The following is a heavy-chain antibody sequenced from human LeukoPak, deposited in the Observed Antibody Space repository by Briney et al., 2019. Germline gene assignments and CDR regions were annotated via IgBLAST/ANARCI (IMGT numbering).Heavy chain of an antibody. D-gene: IGHD3-10*01. Sequence: SVKVSCKASGGTFSSYAISWVRQAPGQGLEWMGGIIPIFGTANYAQKFQGRVTITADESTSTAYMELSSLRSEDTAVYYCARGAYGLGSTPYMDVWGKGTTVTVSS. V-gene: IGHV1-69*13. J-gene: IGHJ6*03. CDR1: GGTFSSYA. CDR2: IIPIFGTA. CDR3: ARGAYGLGSTPYMDV.